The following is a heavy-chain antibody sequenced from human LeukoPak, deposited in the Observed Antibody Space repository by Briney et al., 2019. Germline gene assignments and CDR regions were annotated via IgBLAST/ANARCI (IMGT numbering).Heavy chain of an antibody. CDR3: ARGGDFYDASGYSDDAFDT. J-gene: IGHJ3*02. CDR1: GYTFTGYY. Sequence: ASVKVSCKASGYTFTGYYMHWVRQAPGQGLEWMGWINPNSGGTNYAQKFQGRVTMARDTSIRKVYMELKRLRSEDTAVYFCARGGDFYDASGYSDDAFDTWGQGTMVTVSS. D-gene: IGHD3-22*01. CDR2: INPNSGGT. V-gene: IGHV1-2*02.